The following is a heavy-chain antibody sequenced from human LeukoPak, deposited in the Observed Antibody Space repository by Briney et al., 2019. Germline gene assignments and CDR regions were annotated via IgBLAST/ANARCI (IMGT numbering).Heavy chain of an antibody. Sequence: PSETLSLTCAVSGGSISSSNWWSWVRQPPGKGLEWIGEIYHSGSTNYNPSLKSRVTISVVKSKNQFSLKLNFVTAADTAVYYCARVGSGYDFFDYWGQGTLVTVSS. J-gene: IGHJ4*02. CDR3: ARVGSGYDFFDY. CDR2: IYHSGST. D-gene: IGHD3/OR15-3a*01. V-gene: IGHV4-4*02. CDR1: GGSISSSNW.